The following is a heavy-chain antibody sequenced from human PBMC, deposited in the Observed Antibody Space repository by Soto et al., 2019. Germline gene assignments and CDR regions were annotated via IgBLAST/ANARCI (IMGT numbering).Heavy chain of an antibody. CDR1: GGSINSGGYY. CDR3: ARVSPYSGNEFDY. D-gene: IGHD5-12*01. V-gene: IGHV4-31*03. J-gene: IGHJ4*02. Sequence: QVQLQESGPGLVKPSQTLSLTCTVSGGSINSGGYYRSWIRQHPGKGLEWIGYIYYGGTTYYNPSLESRVTISVDTSNNQFSLRLNSVTAADTAVYYCARVSPYSGNEFDYWGQGSLVTVSS. CDR2: IYYGGTT.